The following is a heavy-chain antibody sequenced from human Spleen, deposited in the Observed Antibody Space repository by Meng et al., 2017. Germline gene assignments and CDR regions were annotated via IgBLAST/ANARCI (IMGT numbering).Heavy chain of an antibody. CDR2: ISYDGSNK. J-gene: IGHJ4*02. Sequence: QVQLVESGGGVVQPGRSLRLSCAASGFTFSNYGMHWVRQAPGKGLEWVAVISYDGSNKYYSDSVKGRFTISRDNSKNTVYLQMNSLRAEDTAVYYCAKGYNYGDNWGQGTLVTVSS. CDR3: AKGYNYGDN. CDR1: GFTFSNYG. V-gene: IGHV3-30*18. D-gene: IGHD5-24*01.